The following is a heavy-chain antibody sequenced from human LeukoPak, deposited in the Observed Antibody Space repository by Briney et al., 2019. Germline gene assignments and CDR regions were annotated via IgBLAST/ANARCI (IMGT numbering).Heavy chain of an antibody. CDR1: GGSITTSNYY. CDR2: IYYGGST. J-gene: IGHJ5*02. CDR3: ARHVVVVPGRGFRHNWFDP. Sequence: PSETLSLICTVSGGSITTSNYYWGWIRQPPGEGLEWIGSIYYGGSTYYNPSLKSRVTISVDASKRQFSLKVTSVTAADTAVYYCARHVVVVPGRGFRHNWFDPWGQGTLVIVSS. V-gene: IGHV4-39*01. D-gene: IGHD2-2*01.